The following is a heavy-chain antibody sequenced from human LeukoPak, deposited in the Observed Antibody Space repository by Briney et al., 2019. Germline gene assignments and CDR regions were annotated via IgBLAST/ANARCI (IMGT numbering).Heavy chain of an antibody. CDR3: ARDFNKIIVAGTVY. CDR1: GFTFSSYG. J-gene: IGHJ4*02. CDR2: IRYDGSNK. V-gene: IGHV3-30*02. Sequence: GGSLRLSCASSGFTFSSYGMHWVRQAPGKGLEWVTFIRYDGSNKYYADSVKGRFTISRDNSKNTLYLQMNSLRPEDTAVYYCARDFNKIIVAGTVYWGQGSLVTVSS. D-gene: IGHD6-19*01.